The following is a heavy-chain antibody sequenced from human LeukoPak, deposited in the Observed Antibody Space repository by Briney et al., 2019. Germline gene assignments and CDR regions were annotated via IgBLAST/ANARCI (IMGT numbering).Heavy chain of an antibody. V-gene: IGHV4-31*03. Sequence: SQTLSLTCTVSGGSISSGGYYWSWIRQHPGKGLEWIGCIYYSGSTYYNPSLKSRVTISVDTSKNQFSLKLSSVTAADTAVYYCARDLRQWLPTLGNYYYYGMDVWGQGTTVTVSS. J-gene: IGHJ6*02. CDR1: GGSISSGGYY. D-gene: IGHD6-19*01. CDR2: IYYSGST. CDR3: ARDLRQWLPTLGNYYYYGMDV.